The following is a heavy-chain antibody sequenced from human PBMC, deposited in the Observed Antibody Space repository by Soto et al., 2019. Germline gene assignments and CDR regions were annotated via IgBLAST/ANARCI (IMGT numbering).Heavy chain of an antibody. CDR2: IYYSGST. V-gene: IGHV4-59*08. CDR1: GGSISSYY. Sequence: SETLSLTCTVSGGSISSYYWSWIRQPPGKGLEWIGYIYYSGSTNYNPSLKSRVTISVDTSKNQFSLKLSSVTAADTAVYYCARFSSGWYYFDYWGQGTLVTVSS. CDR3: ARFSSGWYYFDY. J-gene: IGHJ4*02. D-gene: IGHD6-19*01.